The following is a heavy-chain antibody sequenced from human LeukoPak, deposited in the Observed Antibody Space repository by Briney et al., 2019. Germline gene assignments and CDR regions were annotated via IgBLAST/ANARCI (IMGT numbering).Heavy chain of an antibody. D-gene: IGHD1-26*01. Sequence: GGSLRLSCATSGFIFNYYAMSWVRQAPGKGLEWVSGISGSDGSAYYADSMKGRFTLSRDNSKNTLYLQMNSLRAEDTAVYYCARLSGSYYEADYWGQGTLVTVSS. CDR3: ARLSGSYYEADY. J-gene: IGHJ4*02. CDR2: ISGSDGSA. CDR1: GFIFNYYA. V-gene: IGHV3-23*01.